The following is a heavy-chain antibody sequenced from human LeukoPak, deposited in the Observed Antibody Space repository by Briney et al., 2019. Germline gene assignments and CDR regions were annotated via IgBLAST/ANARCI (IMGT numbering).Heavy chain of an antibody. V-gene: IGHV1-18*01. CDR2: ISAYNGNT. J-gene: IGHJ3*02. D-gene: IGHD6-13*01. Sequence: GASVKVSCKTSGYTFTNYDISWVRQAPGLGLEWMDWISAYNGNTNYAQKVQGRVTMTTDTSTSTAYMELRSLRFDDTAVYYCARDQSVRLLQTSSTYFKHVFAIWGQGSMVTVSS. CDR3: ARDQSVRLLQTSSTYFKHVFAI. CDR1: GYTFTNYD.